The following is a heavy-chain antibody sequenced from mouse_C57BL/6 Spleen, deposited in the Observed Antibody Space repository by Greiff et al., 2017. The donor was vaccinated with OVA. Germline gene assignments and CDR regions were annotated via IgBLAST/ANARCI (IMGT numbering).Heavy chain of an antibody. Sequence: EVKVVESGEGLVKPGGSLKLSCAASGFTFSSYAMSWVRQTPEKRLEWVAYISSGGDYIYYADTVKGRFTISRDNARNTLYLQMSSLKSEDTAMYYCTRDGYGTDWYFDVWGTGTTVTVSS. J-gene: IGHJ1*03. CDR3: TRDGYGTDWYFDV. V-gene: IGHV5-9-1*02. D-gene: IGHD1-1*01. CDR2: ISSGGDYI. CDR1: GFTFSSYA.